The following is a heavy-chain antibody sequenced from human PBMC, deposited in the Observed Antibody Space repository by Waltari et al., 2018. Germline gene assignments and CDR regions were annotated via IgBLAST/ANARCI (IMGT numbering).Heavy chain of an antibody. Sequence: DVQLVESGGGSVQPGASRRLPCVAFNSPFSRYWMRWVRQAPGKGLEWVANIRHDGDAKDYVDSVKGRFTISRDNAKNSLFLQMNSLKAEDTAVYYCARGGSYINSWGQGTRVTVSS. J-gene: IGHJ5*02. CDR1: NSPFSRYW. D-gene: IGHD3-16*01. CDR3: ARGGSYINS. V-gene: IGHV3-7*04. CDR2: IRHDGDAK.